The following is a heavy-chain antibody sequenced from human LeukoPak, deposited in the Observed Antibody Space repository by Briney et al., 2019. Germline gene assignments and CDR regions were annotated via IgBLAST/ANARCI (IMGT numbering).Heavy chain of an antibody. CDR1: GLTFSNFP. CDR2: ISYDGNTK. V-gene: IGHV3-30*09. D-gene: IGHD1-1*01. CDR3: AGEAIGTTKSDDAFDI. Sequence: GGSLRLSCAATGLTFSNFPMHWVRQAPGKGLEWVAVISYDGNTKYYADSVKGRFAITRDNSKNTLFLQMNSLRAEDTAVYYCAGEAIGTTKSDDAFDIWGQGTMVTVSS. J-gene: IGHJ3*02.